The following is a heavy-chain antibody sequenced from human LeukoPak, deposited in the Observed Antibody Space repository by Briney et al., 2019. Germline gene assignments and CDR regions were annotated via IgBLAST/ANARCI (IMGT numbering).Heavy chain of an antibody. V-gene: IGHV4-39*01. Sequence: SETLSLTCTVSGGSISSSSYYWGWIRQPPGKGLEWIESIYYSGSTYYNPSLKSRITISVDTSKNQFSLKLSSVTAADTAVYYCARRGVVRLRLGELSLIDYWGQGTLVTVSS. CDR1: GGSISSSSYY. CDR3: ARRGVVRLRLGELSLIDY. J-gene: IGHJ4*02. D-gene: IGHD3-16*02. CDR2: IYYSGST.